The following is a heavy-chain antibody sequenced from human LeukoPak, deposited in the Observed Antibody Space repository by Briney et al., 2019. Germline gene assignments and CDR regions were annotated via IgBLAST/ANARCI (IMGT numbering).Heavy chain of an antibody. CDR3: ARGELYGAFY. CDR2: ISSSGSTI. J-gene: IGHJ4*02. CDR1: GFTFNSYE. Sequence: PGGSLRLSCAASGFTFNSYEMNRVRQAPGKGLEWVSYISSSGSTIYYADSVKGRFTISRDNAKNSLYLQMNSLRAEDTAVYYCARGELYGAFYWGQGTLVTVSS. V-gene: IGHV3-48*03. D-gene: IGHD1-7*01.